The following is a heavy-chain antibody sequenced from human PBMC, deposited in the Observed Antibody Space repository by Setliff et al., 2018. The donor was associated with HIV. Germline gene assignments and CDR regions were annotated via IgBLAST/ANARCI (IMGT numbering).Heavy chain of an antibody. Sequence: SETLSLTCTVSGGPITNDGYYWTWIRQHPEKGLEWIGYIYFNGKTYYNPSLGGRAAMSVDTSKKKFYLMLSSVTAADTAVYYCARDMHANINAQDVWGQGTVVTVSS. CDR2: IYFNGKT. CDR1: GGPITNDGYY. J-gene: IGHJ4*02. D-gene: IGHD2-8*01. V-gene: IGHV4-31*03. CDR3: ARDMHANINAQDV.